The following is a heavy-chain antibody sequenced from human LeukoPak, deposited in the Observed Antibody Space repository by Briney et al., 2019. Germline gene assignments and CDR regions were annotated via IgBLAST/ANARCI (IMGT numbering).Heavy chain of an antibody. J-gene: IGHJ4*02. CDR2: IYAGGGT. D-gene: IGHD2-15*01. Sequence: GGSLRLSCAASGFTVNSNYMSWVRQAPGRGLEWVTVIYAGGGTYFADSVKGRFTISRDNSKNTLYLQMNIQRAEDTAVYYCAEGSNPFDYWGQGTLVTVSS. CDR1: GFTVNSNY. V-gene: IGHV3-53*01. CDR3: AEGSNPFDY.